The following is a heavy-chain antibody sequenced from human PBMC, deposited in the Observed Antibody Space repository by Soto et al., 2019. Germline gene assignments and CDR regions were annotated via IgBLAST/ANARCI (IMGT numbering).Heavy chain of an antibody. J-gene: IGHJ5*02. D-gene: IGHD2-15*01. V-gene: IGHV1-3*01. CDR1: GYTFTSYA. Sequence: ASVKVSCKASGYTFTSYAMHWVRQAPGQRLEWMGWINAGNGNTKYSQKFQGRVTITRDTSASTAYMELSSLRSEDTAVYYCAREPLYWWRDPTWGQGPPVTVSS. CDR2: INAGNGNT. CDR3: AREPLYWWRDPT.